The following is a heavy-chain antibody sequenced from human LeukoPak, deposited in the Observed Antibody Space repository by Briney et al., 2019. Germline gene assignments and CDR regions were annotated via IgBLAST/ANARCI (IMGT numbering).Heavy chain of an antibody. CDR1: GDTYSDYY. V-gene: IGHV1-18*04. D-gene: IGHD3-22*01. J-gene: IGHJ4*02. CDR2: ISAYNGNT. Sequence: ASVKVSCKTSGDTYSDYYIHWVRQAPGQGLEWMGWISAYNGNTNYAQKLQGRVTMTTDTSTSTAYMELRSLRSDDTAVYYCARVSANDSSGYALDYWGQGTLVTVSS. CDR3: ARVSANDSSGYALDY.